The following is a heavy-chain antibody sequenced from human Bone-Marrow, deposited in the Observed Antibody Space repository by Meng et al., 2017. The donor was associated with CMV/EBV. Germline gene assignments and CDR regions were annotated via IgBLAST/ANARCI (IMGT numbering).Heavy chain of an antibody. D-gene: IGHD3/OR15-3a*01. J-gene: IGHJ5*02. V-gene: IGHV3-21*01. CDR3: ARDIAFWTGSSTKGGS. Sequence: GESLKISCSASGCTVSSYSMNWVRQAPEKGLEWVSSISRSGRYIYYADSVKGRFTISRDNAKNSLYLQMNTLRAEDTAVYYCARDIAFWTGSSTKGGSCGEGSLVTASS. CDR2: ISRSGRYI. CDR1: GCTVSSYS.